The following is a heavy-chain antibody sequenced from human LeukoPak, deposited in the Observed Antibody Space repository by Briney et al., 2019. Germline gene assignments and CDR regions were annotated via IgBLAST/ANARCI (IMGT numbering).Heavy chain of an antibody. D-gene: IGHD2-15*01. CDR1: GFTFSTYT. CDR2: ISSSSDYI. CDR3: ARDFSSGSFYGDYYFDY. J-gene: IGHJ4*02. Sequence: PGGSLRLSYADSGFTFSTYTMNWVRQAPGKGLEWVTSISSSSDYIYYADSVKGRFTISRDDAKNSLYLQMNSLRAEDTAVYYCARDFSSGSFYGDYYFDYWGQGTLVTVSS. V-gene: IGHV3-21*01.